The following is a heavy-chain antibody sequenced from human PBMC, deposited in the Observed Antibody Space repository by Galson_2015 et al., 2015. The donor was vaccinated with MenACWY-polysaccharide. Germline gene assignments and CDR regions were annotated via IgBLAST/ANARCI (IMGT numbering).Heavy chain of an antibody. CDR2: IWYDGSNK. V-gene: IGHV3-33*01. D-gene: IGHD2-15*01. J-gene: IGHJ6*02. CDR3: ARDISYCSGGSCYYYYGMDV. Sequence: SLRLSCAASGFTFSSYGMHWVRQAPGEGLEWVAVIWYDGSNKYYADSVKGRFTISRDNSKNTLYLQMNSLRAEDTAVYYCARDISYCSGGSCYYYYGMDVWGQGTTVTVSS. CDR1: GFTFSSYG.